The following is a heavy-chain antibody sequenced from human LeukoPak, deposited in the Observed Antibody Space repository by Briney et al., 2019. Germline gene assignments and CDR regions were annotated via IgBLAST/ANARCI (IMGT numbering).Heavy chain of an antibody. D-gene: IGHD6-19*01. V-gene: IGHV4-4*02. CDR3: ARVSGIAVAGGIDY. CDR1: GFTFSSYW. CDR2: IYHSGST. Sequence: GSLRLSCAASGFTFSSYWMSWVRQPPGKGLEWIGEIYHSGSTNYNPSLKSRVTISVDKSKNQFSLKLSSVTAADTAVYYCARVSGIAVAGGIDYWGQGTLVTVSS. J-gene: IGHJ4*02.